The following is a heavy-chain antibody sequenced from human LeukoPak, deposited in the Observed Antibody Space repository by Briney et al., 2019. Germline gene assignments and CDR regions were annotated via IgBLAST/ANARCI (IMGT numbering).Heavy chain of an antibody. V-gene: IGHV4-4*07. Sequence: PSESLSLTCTLAAASIGRDYCSWVRQPAGKGLGWIGRIYNIGITTYNPSLKSRVTMSMDTSMNQFSLKLRSVTAADTAVYYCARDYGDFPAYYFDYWGEGTLVTVSS. CDR3: ARDYGDFPAYYFDY. D-gene: IGHD4-17*01. CDR2: IYNIGIT. CDR1: AASIGRDY. J-gene: IGHJ4*02.